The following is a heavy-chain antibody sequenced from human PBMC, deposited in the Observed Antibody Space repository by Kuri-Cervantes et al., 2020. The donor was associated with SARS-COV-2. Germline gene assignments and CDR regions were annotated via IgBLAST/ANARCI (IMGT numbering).Heavy chain of an antibody. Sequence: ESLKISCTVSGGSISSYYWSWIRQPPGKGLEWIGYIYYSGSTNYNPSLKSRVTISVDTSKNQFSLKLSSVTAADTAVYYCVRDGDHWNFDYWGQGTLVTVSS. CDR1: GGSISSYY. CDR2: IYYSGST. CDR3: VRDGDHWNFDY. J-gene: IGHJ4*02. V-gene: IGHV4-59*01. D-gene: IGHD1-1*01.